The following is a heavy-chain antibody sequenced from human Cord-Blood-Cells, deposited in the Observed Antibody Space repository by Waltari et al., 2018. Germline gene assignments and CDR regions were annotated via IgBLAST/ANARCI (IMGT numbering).Heavy chain of an antibody. Sequence: ELQLVESGGGLVQPGRSRRVSCTDPGFTFGDYAMHWFRQATGKGLEWVGFIRSKAYGGTTEYAASVKGRFTISRDDSKSIAYLQMNSLKTEDTAVYYCTRRGKGRDFDYWGQGTLVTVSS. V-gene: IGHV3-49*03. CDR1: GFTFGDYA. CDR2: IRSKAYGGTT. CDR3: TRRGKGRDFDY. J-gene: IGHJ4*02.